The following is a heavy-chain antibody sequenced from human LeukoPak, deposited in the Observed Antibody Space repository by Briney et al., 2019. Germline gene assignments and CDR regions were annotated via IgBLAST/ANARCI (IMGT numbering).Heavy chain of an antibody. CDR2: INHSGST. Sequence: SGTLSLTLVHYVGSSSVYNWSWIPHPPGKGRGWVGEINHSGSTNNNPSLKSRVTISVDTSKNQFSLKLSSVTAADTAVYYCARAPRYSYGPLGLDYWGQGTLVTVSS. CDR3: ARAPRYSYGPLGLDY. V-gene: IGHV4-34*01. D-gene: IGHD5-18*01. CDR1: VGSSSVYN. J-gene: IGHJ4*02.